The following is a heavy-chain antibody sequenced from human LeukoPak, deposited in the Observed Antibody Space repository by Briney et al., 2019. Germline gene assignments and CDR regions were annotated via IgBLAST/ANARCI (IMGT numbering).Heavy chain of an antibody. Sequence: PSETLSLTCTVSGGSISSYYWSWIRQPAGKGLEWIGRIYTSGSTNYNPSLKSRVTISVDTSKNQFSLKLSSVTAADTAVYYCARGVRYYDFWSGYIAFDIWGQGTMVTVSS. J-gene: IGHJ3*02. CDR3: ARGVRYYDFWSGYIAFDI. V-gene: IGHV4-4*07. CDR2: IYTSGST. CDR1: GGSISSYY. D-gene: IGHD3-3*01.